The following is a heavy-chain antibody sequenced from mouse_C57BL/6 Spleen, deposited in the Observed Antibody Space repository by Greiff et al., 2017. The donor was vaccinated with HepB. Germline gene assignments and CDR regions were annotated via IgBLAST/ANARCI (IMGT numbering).Heavy chain of an antibody. V-gene: IGHV1-15*01. J-gene: IGHJ3*01. CDR2: IDPETGGT. CDR1: GYTFTDYE. Sequence: QVQLQQSGAELVRPGASVTLSCKASGYTFTDYEMHWVKQTPVHGLEWIGAIDPETGGTAYNQKFKGKAILTADKSSSTAYMELRSLTSEDSAVYYCTAAYYSNYVFAYWGQGTLVTVSA. CDR3: TAAYYSNYVFAY. D-gene: IGHD2-5*01.